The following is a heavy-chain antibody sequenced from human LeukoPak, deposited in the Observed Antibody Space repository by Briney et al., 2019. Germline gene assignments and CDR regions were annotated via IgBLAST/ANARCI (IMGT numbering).Heavy chain of an antibody. J-gene: IGHJ6*03. Sequence: GGSLRLSCAASGFTFSSYAMSWVRQAPGKGLEWVSVIDSGGSTYYADSVKGRFTISRDNSKNTLYLQMNSLRAEDTAVYYCAKRGDYYYYYYMDVWGKGTTVTVSS. V-gene: IGHV3-66*02. CDR1: GFTFSSYA. CDR3: AKRGDYYYYYYMDV. CDR2: IDSGGST. D-gene: IGHD5-24*01.